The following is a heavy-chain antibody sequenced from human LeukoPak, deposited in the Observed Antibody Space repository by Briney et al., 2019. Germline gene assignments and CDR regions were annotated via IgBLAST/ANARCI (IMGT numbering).Heavy chain of an antibody. CDR3: ARDHCRAHSCYEDYYNGLDV. CDR1: GYTFTAYY. CDR2: INPKSGGT. D-gene: IGHD2-2*01. V-gene: IGHV1-2*02. J-gene: IGHJ6*02. Sequence: GASSKDSCKASGYTFTAYYLHGGRLHPRQKLEWRGWINPKSGGTEYAQRFQRRVTMTRDTSISTAYMELSRLRSDATAVYYCARDHCRAHSCYEDYYNGLDVWGQGTTDTVSS.